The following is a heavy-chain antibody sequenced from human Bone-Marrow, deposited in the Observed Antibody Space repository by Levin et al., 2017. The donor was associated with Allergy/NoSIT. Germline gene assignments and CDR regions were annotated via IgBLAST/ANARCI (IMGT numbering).Heavy chain of an antibody. CDR3: VEEDWHYIQ. J-gene: IGHJ4*02. V-gene: IGHV1-2*02. Sequence: PGGSLRLSCKASGFSFTDNHKHWMRQAPGQGLEWIGYIDPNNGDTYYAQKFQGRVTMTRDTSISTAYLELSGLTSGDTAVYYCVEEDWHYIQWGRGTLVTVSS. CDR1: GFSFTDNH. D-gene: IGHD1-7*01. CDR2: IDPNNGDT.